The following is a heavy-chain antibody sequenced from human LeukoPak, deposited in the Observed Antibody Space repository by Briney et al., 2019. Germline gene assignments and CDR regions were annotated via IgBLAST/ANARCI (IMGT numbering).Heavy chain of an antibody. D-gene: IGHD3-10*01. CDR2: ISWNSGSI. J-gene: IGHJ4*02. CDR3: AKAVWSMVRGVTFDY. V-gene: IGHV3-9*01. Sequence: GGSLRLSCAASGFTFDDFAMPWVRQAPGKGLEWVSGISWNSGSIGYADSAKGRFTISRDNAKNSLYLQMNSLRAEDTALYYCAKAVWSMVRGVTFDYWGQGTLVTVSS. CDR1: GFTFDDFA.